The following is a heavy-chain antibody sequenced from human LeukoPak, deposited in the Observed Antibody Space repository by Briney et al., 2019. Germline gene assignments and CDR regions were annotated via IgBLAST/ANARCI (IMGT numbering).Heavy chain of an antibody. Sequence: SETLSLTCTVSGGSISDNYWTWIRQPPGNGLEWIGYMYYSGSTNYNPSFKSRVIISVDTSKNQFSRKVSSVTAAGTAVYYCARLHDYGGKNFDLWGRGTLVTVSS. D-gene: IGHD4-23*01. V-gene: IGHV4-59*01. CDR1: GGSISDNY. J-gene: IGHJ2*01. CDR3: ARLHDYGGKNFDL. CDR2: MYYSGST.